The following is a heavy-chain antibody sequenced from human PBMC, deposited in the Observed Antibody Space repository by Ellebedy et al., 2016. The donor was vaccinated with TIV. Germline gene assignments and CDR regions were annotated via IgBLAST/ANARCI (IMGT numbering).Heavy chain of an antibody. D-gene: IGHD6-13*01. Sequence: GESLKISCAASGFTFSSYAMTWVRQAPGKGLEWVSAITYSGGSTYYADSVKGRFTISRDNSKNTLYLQMDSLRAEDTAVYYCAKSIASSALWGQGTLVTVSS. CDR2: ITYSGGST. V-gene: IGHV3-23*01. J-gene: IGHJ4*02. CDR1: GFTFSSYA. CDR3: AKSIASSAL.